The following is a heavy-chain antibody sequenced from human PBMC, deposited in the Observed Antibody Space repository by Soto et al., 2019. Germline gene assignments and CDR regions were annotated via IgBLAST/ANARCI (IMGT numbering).Heavy chain of an antibody. Sequence: QVQLQQWGAGLLKPSETLSLTCAVYGGSFSGYYWSWIRQPPGKGLEWIGEINHSGSTNYNPSLKSRVTISVDTSKNQFSLKLSSVTAADTAVYYCARGYCSGGSCRITNWFDPWGQGTLVTVSS. CDR3: ARGYCSGGSCRITNWFDP. CDR1: GGSFSGYY. CDR2: INHSGST. J-gene: IGHJ5*02. V-gene: IGHV4-34*01. D-gene: IGHD2-15*01.